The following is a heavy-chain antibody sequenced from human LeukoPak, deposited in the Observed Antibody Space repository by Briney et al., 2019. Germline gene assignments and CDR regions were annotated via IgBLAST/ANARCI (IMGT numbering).Heavy chain of an antibody. D-gene: IGHD3-22*01. J-gene: IGHJ6*03. CDR2: VSYVGISK. CDR3: AKDRLGRFMDV. Sequence: GGSLRLSCAASGFTFSNYAMNWVRQAPGKGLEWVAVVSYVGISKYYADSVKGRITISRDNSKNTLYLQMNSLRAEDTAVYYCAKDRLGRFMDVWGKGTTVTVSS. CDR1: GFTFSNYA. V-gene: IGHV3-30-3*01.